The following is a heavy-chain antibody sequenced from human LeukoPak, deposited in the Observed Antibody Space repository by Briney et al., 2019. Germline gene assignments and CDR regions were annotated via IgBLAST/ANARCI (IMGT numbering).Heavy chain of an antibody. CDR1: GYSISSGYY. CDR2: IYHSGST. V-gene: IGHV4-38-2*02. CDR3: ARDSSDY. J-gene: IGHJ4*02. D-gene: IGHD2-15*01. Sequence: SETLSLTCTVSGYSISSGYYWGWIRQPPGKGLEWIGSIYHSGSTYYNPSLKSRVTISVDTSKNQFSLKLSSVIAADTAVYYCARDSSDYWGLGTLVTVSS.